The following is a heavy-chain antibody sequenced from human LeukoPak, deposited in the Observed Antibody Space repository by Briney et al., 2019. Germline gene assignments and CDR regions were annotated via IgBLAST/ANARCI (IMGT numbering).Heavy chain of an antibody. D-gene: IGHD3-22*01. CDR3: TRAYYDSYAYSPY. CDR1: GFTFSNAW. CDR2: IRTKANTYAT. Sequence: TGGSLRLSCAASGFTFSNAWMSWVRQASGRGLEWVGRIRTKANTYATAYAASVTGRFTISRDDSKNTAYLQMDSLGTEDTAVYYCTRAYYDSYAYSPYWGQGTLVTVSS. V-gene: IGHV3-73*01. J-gene: IGHJ4*02.